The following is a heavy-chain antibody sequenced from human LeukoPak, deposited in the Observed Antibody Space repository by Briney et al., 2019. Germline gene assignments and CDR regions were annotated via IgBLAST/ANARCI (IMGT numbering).Heavy chain of an antibody. CDR1: GGSISSYY. Sequence: PSETLSLTCTVSGGSISSYYWSWIRQPPGKGLEWIGYIYYSGSTNYNPSLKSRVTISVDTSKNQFSLKLSSVTAADTAVYYCARGDPDYYYGMDVWGQGTTVTVSS. J-gene: IGHJ6*02. CDR2: IYYSGST. CDR3: ARGDPDYYYGMDV. V-gene: IGHV4-59*01.